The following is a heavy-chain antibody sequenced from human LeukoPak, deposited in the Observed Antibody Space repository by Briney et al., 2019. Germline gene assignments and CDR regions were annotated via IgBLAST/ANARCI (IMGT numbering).Heavy chain of an antibody. CDR2: INNDGGST. CDR3: ARVGYSSSWYIDY. CDR1: GFTFSSYW. V-gene: IGHV3-74*01. Sequence: PGGSLRLSCAASGFTFSSYWMHWVRQAPGKGLVWVSRINNDGGSTSYADSVKGRFTISRDNAKNTLYLQMNSLRAEDTAVYYCARVGYSSSWYIDYWGQGTLVTVSS. D-gene: IGHD6-13*01. J-gene: IGHJ4*02.